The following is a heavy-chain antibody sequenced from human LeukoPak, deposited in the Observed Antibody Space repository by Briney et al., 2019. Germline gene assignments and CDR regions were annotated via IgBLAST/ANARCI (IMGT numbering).Heavy chain of an antibody. CDR1: GGSISTSNYY. Sequence: PLETLSLTCTVSGGSISTSNYYWGWIRQPPGKGLEWIGNIFYSGSTYYSPSLRSRVTISVDTSKNQFSLKLSSVTAADTAVYYCASGYGALWFDYWGQGTLVTVSS. D-gene: IGHD5-18*01. CDR2: IFYSGST. V-gene: IGHV4-39*07. CDR3: ASGYGALWFDY. J-gene: IGHJ4*02.